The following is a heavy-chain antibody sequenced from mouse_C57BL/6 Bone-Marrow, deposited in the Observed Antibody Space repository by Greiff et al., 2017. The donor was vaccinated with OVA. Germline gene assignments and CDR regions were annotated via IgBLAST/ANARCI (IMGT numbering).Heavy chain of an antibody. Sequence: EVQLQQSGGGLVQPGGSMKLSCVASGFTFSNYWMNWVRQSPEKGLEWVAQIRLKSDNYATHYAESVKGRFTISRDDSKSSVYLQMNNLRAEDTGIYYCTVDYGSSHWYFDVWGTGTTVTVSS. CDR3: TVDYGSSHWYFDV. CDR1: GFTFSNYW. CDR2: IRLKSDNYAT. J-gene: IGHJ1*03. V-gene: IGHV6-3*01. D-gene: IGHD1-1*01.